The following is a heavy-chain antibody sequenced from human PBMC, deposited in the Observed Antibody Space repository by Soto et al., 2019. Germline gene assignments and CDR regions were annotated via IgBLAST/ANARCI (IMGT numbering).Heavy chain of an antibody. CDR3: ASQLESTTYFDY. CDR2: ISHTGSP. D-gene: IGHD1-1*01. V-gene: IGHV4-39*01. J-gene: IGHJ4*02. Sequence: SETQSLTCTVSGGYISNSDYFWAWMRQPPGKGLEWVGTISHTGSPRYNPSLKSRVTISVDTSKNQFSLRLPSVTAADTAVFYCASQLESTTYFDYWGRGTLVTAPQ. CDR1: GGYISNSDYF.